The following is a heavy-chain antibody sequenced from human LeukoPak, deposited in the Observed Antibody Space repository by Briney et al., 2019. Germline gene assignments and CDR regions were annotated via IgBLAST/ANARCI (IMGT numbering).Heavy chain of an antibody. CDR2: TYYRSKWYN. Sequence: SQTLSLTCAISGDTISSNGAAWNWLRHSPSRGLEWLVRTYYRSKWYNGYALSVKIRITIRPDTSKNQFSLQLNSVTPEDTAVYYCARNFDGYLEYWGQGTLVTVSS. CDR3: ARNFDGYLEY. V-gene: IGHV6-1*01. J-gene: IGHJ4*02. CDR1: GDTISSNGAA.